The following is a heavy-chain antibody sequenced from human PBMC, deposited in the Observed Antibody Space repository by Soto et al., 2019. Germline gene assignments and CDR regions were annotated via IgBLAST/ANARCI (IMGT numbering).Heavy chain of an antibody. Sequence: QITLKESGPTLVKPTQTLTLTCTFSGFSLRTNGVGVGWIRQPPGKALEWLALLYWDGDKRYSPSLKSRLTITKDTSKNQVVLTMTNMDPVDTATYYCAHRRGAYYFDYWGQGTLVTVSS. V-gene: IGHV2-5*02. CDR2: LYWDGDK. D-gene: IGHD1-26*01. J-gene: IGHJ4*02. CDR3: AHRRGAYYFDY. CDR1: GFSLRTNGVG.